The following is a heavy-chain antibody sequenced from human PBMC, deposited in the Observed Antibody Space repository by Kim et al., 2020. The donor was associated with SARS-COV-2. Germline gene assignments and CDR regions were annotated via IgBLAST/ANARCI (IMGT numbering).Heavy chain of an antibody. Sequence: SETLSLTCSVSDDSIKRSDYYWGWIRQPPVKGLEWIATVSYYGNTYCAPSLKSRVTISIDTSSKQFSLKLASVTAADPAVYYCARHRRYYTLGKYYNVDFDYWGQGTLVTASS. CDR3: ARHRRYYTLGKYYNVDFDY. D-gene: IGHD3-10*01. CDR2: VSYYGNT. V-gene: IGHV4-39*01. J-gene: IGHJ4*02. CDR1: DDSIKRSDYY.